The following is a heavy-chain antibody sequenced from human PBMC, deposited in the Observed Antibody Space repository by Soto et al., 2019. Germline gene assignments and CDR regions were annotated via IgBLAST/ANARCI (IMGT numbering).Heavy chain of an antibody. CDR3: TETLGH. V-gene: IGHV3-15*05. Sequence: GGSLRLSCAAPGFTISDTWMTWVRRAPGKGLEWVGRIKSKSDGGTTDYAAPVKGRFTISRDDSKNTLYLQMNSLKSEDTAVYYCTETLGHWGQGTQVTVSS. CDR2: IKSKSDGGTT. CDR1: GFTISDTW. J-gene: IGHJ4*02. D-gene: IGHD3-16*01.